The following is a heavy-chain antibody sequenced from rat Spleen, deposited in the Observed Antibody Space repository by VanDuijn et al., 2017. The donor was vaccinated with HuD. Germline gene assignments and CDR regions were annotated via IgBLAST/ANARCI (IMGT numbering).Heavy chain of an antibody. D-gene: IGHD4-3*01. J-gene: IGHJ2*01. V-gene: IGHV2-63*01. CDR2: MWYDGDT. Sequence: QVQLKESGPGLVQPSQTLSLTCTVSGFSLTSYNVHWVRQPTGKGLEWMGRMWYDGDTAYNSALKSRLSISRDTSKNQVFLKMNSLQTDDTGTYYCTRERFNSGYVYFEYWGQGVMVTVSS. CDR1: GFSLTSYN. CDR3: TRERFNSGYVYFEY.